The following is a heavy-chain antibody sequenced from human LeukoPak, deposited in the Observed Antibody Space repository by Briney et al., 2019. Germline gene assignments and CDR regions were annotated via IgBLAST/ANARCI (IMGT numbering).Heavy chain of an antibody. J-gene: IGHJ5*02. CDR3: ARHHDSSGYWFDP. Sequence: SETLSLTCTVSGGSISSSSYCWGWLRQPPGKGLVGIGSIYYSGSTYYNPSLTIRVTISIDTSKNQFSLELSSVTAAYTAVYYCARHHDSSGYWFDPWGQGTLVTVSS. CDR2: IYYSGST. D-gene: IGHD3-22*01. CDR1: GGSISSSSYC. V-gene: IGHV4-39*01.